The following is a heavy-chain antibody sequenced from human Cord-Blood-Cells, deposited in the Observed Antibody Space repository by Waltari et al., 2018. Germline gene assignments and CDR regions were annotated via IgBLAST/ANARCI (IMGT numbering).Heavy chain of an antibody. CDR1: GGSISSGGYS. CDR3: AATLLVVYAPFDY. V-gene: IGHV4-30-2*01. CDR2: IYHSGST. Sequence: CAVSGGSISSGGYSWSWIRQPPGKGLEWIGYIYHSGSTYYNPSLKSRVTISVDRSKNQFSLKLSSVTAADTAVYYCAATLLVVYAPFDYWGQGTLVTVSS. J-gene: IGHJ4*02. D-gene: IGHD2-8*02.